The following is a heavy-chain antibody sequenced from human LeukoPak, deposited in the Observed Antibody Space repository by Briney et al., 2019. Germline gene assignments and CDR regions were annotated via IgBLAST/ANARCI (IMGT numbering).Heavy chain of an antibody. V-gene: IGHV3-30*03. CDR1: GFTFSSYG. D-gene: IGHD2-2*01. J-gene: IGHJ6*03. CDR2: ISYDGSNK. Sequence: GGSPRLSCAASGFTFSSYGMNWVRQAPGKGLEWVAVISYDGSNKYYADSVKGRFTISRDNSKNTLYLQMNSLRAEDTAVYYCARARVPAAMAYYYYYYMDVWGKGTTVTVSS. CDR3: ARARVPAAMAYYYYYYMDV.